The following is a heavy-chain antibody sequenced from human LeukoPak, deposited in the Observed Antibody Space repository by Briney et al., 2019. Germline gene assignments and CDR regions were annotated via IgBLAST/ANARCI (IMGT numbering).Heavy chain of an antibody. J-gene: IGHJ4*02. CDR2: INPNSGGT. V-gene: IGHV1-2*06. D-gene: IGHD1-26*01. CDR1: GYTFTGYY. CDR3: ARVDGRQRYY. Sequence: ASVKVSCEASGYTFTGYYMHWVRQAPGHGFEWMGRINPNSGGTNYAQKFQGRVTMTRDTSISTAYMELSRLRSDDTAVYYCARVDGRQRYYWGQGTLVTVSS.